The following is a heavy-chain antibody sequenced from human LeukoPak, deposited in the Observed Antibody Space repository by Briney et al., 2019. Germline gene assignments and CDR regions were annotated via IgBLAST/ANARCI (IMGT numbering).Heavy chain of an antibody. J-gene: IGHJ6*03. Sequence: GASVKVSCKASGYTFTSYDINWVRQATGQGLEWMGWMNPNSGNTGYAQKFQGRVTITRNTSISTAYMELSSLRSEDTAVYYCARGTGMERFLEWLGLDYYYMDVWGKGTTVTVSS. V-gene: IGHV1-8*03. CDR1: GYTFTSYD. CDR3: ARGTGMERFLEWLGLDYYYMDV. CDR2: MNPNSGNT. D-gene: IGHD3-3*01.